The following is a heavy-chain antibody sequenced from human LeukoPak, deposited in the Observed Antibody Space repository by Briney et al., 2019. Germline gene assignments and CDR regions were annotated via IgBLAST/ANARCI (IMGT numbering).Heavy chain of an antibody. CDR3: AAYYYGRNWFDP. V-gene: IGHV4-34*01. J-gene: IGHJ5*02. CDR1: GGSFSGYY. D-gene: IGHD3-10*01. CDR2: INHSGST. Sequence: PSETLSLTCAVYGGSFSGYYWSWIRQPPGKGLEWIGEINHSGSTNYNPSLKSRVTISVDTSKNQFSLKLSSVTAADTAVYYCAAYYYGRNWFDPWGRGTLVTVSS.